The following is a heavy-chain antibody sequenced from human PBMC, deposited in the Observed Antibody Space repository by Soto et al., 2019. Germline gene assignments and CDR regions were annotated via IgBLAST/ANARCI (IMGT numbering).Heavy chain of an antibody. J-gene: IGHJ6*03. Sequence: QLQLQESGPGLVKPSETLSLTCTVSGGSISSSSYYWGWIRQPPGKGLEWIGSIYYSGRTYYNPSLRRRATLSVDTSKNQFPLKLSSVPSADTALYYCARHPGNRPPRTADYYYYMDVWGKGTTVTVSS. CDR1: GGSISSSSYY. CDR3: ARHPGNRPPRTADYYYYMDV. CDR2: IYYSGRT. D-gene: IGHD5-18*01. V-gene: IGHV4-39*01.